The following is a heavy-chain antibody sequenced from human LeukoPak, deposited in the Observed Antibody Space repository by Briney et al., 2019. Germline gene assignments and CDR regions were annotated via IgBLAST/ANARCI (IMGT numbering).Heavy chain of an antibody. CDR2: ITGGSGSI. J-gene: IGHJ4*02. Sequence: PSETLSLTCAVSGASISSSNYYWGWVRQSPGKGLEWVSSITGGSGSIYYADSVKGRFSISRGNAKNSLYLQIDSLRADDTAVYFCARESESDFWTGSYFDYWGQGILVTVSS. V-gene: IGHV3-21*01. D-gene: IGHD3/OR15-3a*01. CDR3: ARESESDFWTGSYFDY. CDR1: GASISSSNYY.